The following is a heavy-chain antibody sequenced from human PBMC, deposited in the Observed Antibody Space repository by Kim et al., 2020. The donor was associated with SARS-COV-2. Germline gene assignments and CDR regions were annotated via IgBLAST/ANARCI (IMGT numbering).Heavy chain of an antibody. D-gene: IGHD4-17*01. Sequence: GGSLRLSCAASGFAVSSNYMTWVRQAPGKGLEWVSVIYSGASPSYADSVKGRFIISRDTSKNTLYLQMNSLRAEDTAMYYCASLRHWFFDLWGRGTLVTVSS. V-gene: IGHV3-53*01. CDR1: GFAVSSNY. CDR3: ASLRHWFFDL. J-gene: IGHJ2*01. CDR2: IYSGASP.